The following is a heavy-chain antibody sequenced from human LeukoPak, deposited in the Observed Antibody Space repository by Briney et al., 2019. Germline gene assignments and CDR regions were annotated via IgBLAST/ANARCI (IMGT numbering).Heavy chain of an antibody. CDR3: ATSEVITFR. CDR2: ISGIGDST. J-gene: IGHJ2*01. CDR1: GFTFSSSA. V-gene: IGHV3-23*01. D-gene: IGHD3-16*01. Sequence: GGSLRLSCAASGFTFSSSAMSWVRQAPGKGLEWVSTISGIGDSTYYADSVKGRFTISRDNSKNTLYLQMNSLRAEDTAVYHCATSEVITFRWGRGTLVTVSS.